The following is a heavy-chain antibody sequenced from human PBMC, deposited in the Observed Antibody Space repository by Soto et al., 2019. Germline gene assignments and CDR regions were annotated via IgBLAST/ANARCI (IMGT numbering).Heavy chain of an antibody. D-gene: IGHD2-8*01. J-gene: IGHJ6*02. V-gene: IGHV1-46*01. CDR3: ARDGGVYAPYYYYYGMDV. CDR2: INPSGGST. Sequence: ASVKVSCKASGYTFTSYYMHWVRQAPGQALEWMGIINPSGGSTSYAQKFQGRVTMTRDTSTSTVYMELSSLRSEDTAVYYCARDGGVYAPYYYYYGMDVWGQGTTVTVSS. CDR1: GYTFTSYY.